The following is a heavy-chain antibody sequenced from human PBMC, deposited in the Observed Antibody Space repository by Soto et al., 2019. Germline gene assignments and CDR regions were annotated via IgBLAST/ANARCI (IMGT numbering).Heavy chain of an antibody. CDR3: ARDMGYCGGRSCYSGYYYRMYV. CDR2: IYYSGST. CDR1: GGSISSGGYY. V-gene: IGHV4-31*03. J-gene: IGHJ6*02. D-gene: IGHD2-15*01. Sequence: QVQLQQSGPGLVKPSQTLSLTCTVSGGSISSGGYYWSWLRQHPGKGLEWIGYIYYSGSTYYNPSIQRRATISVDTTKNQVSLKLCCVTGADTAVYYCARDMGYCGGRSCYSGYYYRMYVWGQGNTVTVFS.